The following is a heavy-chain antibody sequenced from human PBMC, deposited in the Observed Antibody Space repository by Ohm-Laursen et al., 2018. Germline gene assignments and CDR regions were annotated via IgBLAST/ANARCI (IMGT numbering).Heavy chain of an antibody. CDR2: VPYDERYK. V-gene: IGHV3-30*18. Sequence: SLRLSCSAFGFTFNNFGMHWVRQAPGKGLEWVAVVPYDERYKNYVDSVKGQFTVSRDNSKDTLYLQMNSLRNEDTAIYYCAKDVGVAFAYDSWGQGTLVTVSS. CDR3: AKDVGVAFAYDS. D-gene: IGHD2-15*01. J-gene: IGHJ4*02. CDR1: GFTFNNFG.